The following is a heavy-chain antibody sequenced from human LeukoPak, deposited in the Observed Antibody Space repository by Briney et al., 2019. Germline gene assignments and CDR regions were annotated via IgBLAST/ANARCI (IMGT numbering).Heavy chain of an antibody. J-gene: IGHJ6*04. CDR2: ISGSGGST. CDR3: ARDDYGDYQGRMDV. V-gene: IGHV3-23*01. Sequence: GGSLRLSCAASGFTFSSYAMSWVRQAPGKGLGWVSAISGSGGSTYYADSVKGRFTISRDNSKNTLYLQMNSLGAEDTAVYYCARDDYGDYQGRMDVWGKGTTVTVSS. CDR1: GFTFSSYA. D-gene: IGHD4-17*01.